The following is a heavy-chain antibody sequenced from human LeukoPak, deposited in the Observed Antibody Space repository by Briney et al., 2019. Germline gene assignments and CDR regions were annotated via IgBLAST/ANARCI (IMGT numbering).Heavy chain of an antibody. CDR2: INPNSGGT. CDR3: AYGTGSYYNRLYGMDV. J-gene: IGHJ6*02. D-gene: IGHD3-10*01. V-gene: IGHV1-2*02. CDR1: GYTFTGYY. Sequence: GASEKVSCKASGYTFTGYYMHWVRQAPGQGLEWMGWINPNSGGTNYAQKFQGRVTMTRDTSISTAYMELSRLRSDDTAVYYCAYGTGSYYNRLYGMDVWGQGTTVTVSS.